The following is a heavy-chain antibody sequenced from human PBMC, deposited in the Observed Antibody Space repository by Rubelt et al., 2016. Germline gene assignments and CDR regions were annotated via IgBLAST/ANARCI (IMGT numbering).Heavy chain of an antibody. CDR2: IYYSGST. CDR3: ARVRGTGTIDY. D-gene: IGHD1-7*01. Sequence: QVQLQESGPGLVKPSETLSLTCTVSGGSISSYYWSWIRQPPGKGLEWIGSIYYSGSTNYNPSLKSRCTISGDTSKKQFSLKLSSVTAADTAVYYCARVRGTGTIDYWGQGTLVTVSS. J-gene: IGHJ4*02. CDR1: GGSISSYY. V-gene: IGHV4-59*01.